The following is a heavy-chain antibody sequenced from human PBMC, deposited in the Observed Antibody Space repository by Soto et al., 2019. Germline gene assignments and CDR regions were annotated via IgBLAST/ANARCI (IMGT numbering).Heavy chain of an antibody. CDR2: IISKAYGGTT. V-gene: IGHV3-49*03. CDR1: GFTFGDYA. Sequence: GGSLRLSCTASGFTFGDYAMSWFRQSPGKGMEWVGFIISKAYGGTTEYAASVKGRFTISRDDSKSIAYLQMNSLKTEDTAVYYCTRVAVGAPWGQGTLVTVSS. D-gene: IGHD3-10*01. CDR3: TRVAVGAP. J-gene: IGHJ5*02.